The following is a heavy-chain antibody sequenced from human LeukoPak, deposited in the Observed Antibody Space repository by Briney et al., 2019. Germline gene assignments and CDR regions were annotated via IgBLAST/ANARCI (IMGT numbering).Heavy chain of an antibody. D-gene: IGHD2-2*01. CDR1: GYTFPNYG. CDR3: ARDGDYCSSTSCYLKY. J-gene: IGHJ4*02. Sequence: ASVEVSCKASGYTFPNYGITWVRQAPGQGLEWMGWISVYNGNSKDAQKLQGRVTMTTDISTSTAYMELRSLRSDDTAVYYCARDGDYCSSTSCYLKYWGQGTLVTVSS. V-gene: IGHV1-18*01. CDR2: ISVYNGNS.